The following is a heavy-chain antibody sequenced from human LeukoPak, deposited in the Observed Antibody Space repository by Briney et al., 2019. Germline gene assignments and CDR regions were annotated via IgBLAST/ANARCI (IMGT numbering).Heavy chain of an antibody. V-gene: IGHV3-23*01. Sequence: GGTLRLSCAASGFTFSSHGMSWVRQAPGKGLEWVSGIIGGGGSTYYADSVKGRFTISGDNSRNTLFLQMNSLRAEDTAVYYCAHGAMYQLDYWGQGTLVTVSS. J-gene: IGHJ4*02. D-gene: IGHD2-2*01. CDR2: IIGGGGST. CDR1: GFTFSSHG. CDR3: AHGAMYQLDY.